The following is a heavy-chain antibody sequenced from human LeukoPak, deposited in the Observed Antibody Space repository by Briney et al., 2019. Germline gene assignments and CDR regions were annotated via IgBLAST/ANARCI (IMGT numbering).Heavy chain of an antibody. CDR1: GGSISSSSYY. D-gene: IGHD1-1*01. J-gene: IGHJ5*01. CDR3: ARHGTESGEFDS. CDR2: IYYSGST. Sequence: PSETLSLTCTVSGGSISSSSYYWGWIRQPPGKGLEWIGSIYYSGSTYYNPSLKSRVTISVDTSKNQFSLKLSSVTAADTAVYYCARHGTESGEFDSWGQGTLVTVSS. V-gene: IGHV4-39*01.